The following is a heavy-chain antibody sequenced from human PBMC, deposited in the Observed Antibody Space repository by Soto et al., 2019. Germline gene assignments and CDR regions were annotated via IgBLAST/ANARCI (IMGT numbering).Heavy chain of an antibody. V-gene: IGHV3-23*01. J-gene: IGHJ2*01. CDR1: GFTFSSYA. Sequence: EVRLLESGGGLVQPGGSLRLSCAASGFTFSSYAMSWVRQAPGKGLEWVSAISGSGGSTYYADSVKGRFTISRDNSKNPLYLHMKSLRAAETAVYYGPKYADAYILTDYQGYFALVGRGTPVPATS. D-gene: IGHD3-9*01. CDR3: PKYADAYILTDYQGYFAL. CDR2: ISGSGGST.